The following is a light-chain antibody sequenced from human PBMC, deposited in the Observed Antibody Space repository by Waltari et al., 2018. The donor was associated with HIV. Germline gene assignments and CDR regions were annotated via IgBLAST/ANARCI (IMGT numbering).Light chain of an antibody. CDR1: QSVSSSY. Sequence: EIVLTQSPGTLSLSPGERATLSCRASQSVSSSYLAWYQQKPGQAPRLLIYAASSRATGIPDRCSGSGSGTDFTLTISRLEPEDFAVYYCQQYGSSLLFTFGPGTKVDIK. V-gene: IGKV3-20*01. CDR2: AAS. CDR3: QQYGSSLLFT. J-gene: IGKJ3*01.